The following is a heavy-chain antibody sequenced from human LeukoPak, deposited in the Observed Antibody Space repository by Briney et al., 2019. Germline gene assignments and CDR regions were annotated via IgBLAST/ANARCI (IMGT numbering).Heavy chain of an antibody. D-gene: IGHD6-19*01. CDR3: ARAGGSGLIDY. V-gene: IGHV4-39*07. J-gene: IGHJ4*02. CDR2: IYYSGST. CDR1: GGSISSSSYY. Sequence: SETLSLTCTVSGGSISSSSYYWGWIRQPPGKGLEWIGSIYYSGSTYYNPSLKSRVTISINTSKNQFSLKLTSVTAADTAVYYCARAGGSGLIDYWGQGTLVTVSS.